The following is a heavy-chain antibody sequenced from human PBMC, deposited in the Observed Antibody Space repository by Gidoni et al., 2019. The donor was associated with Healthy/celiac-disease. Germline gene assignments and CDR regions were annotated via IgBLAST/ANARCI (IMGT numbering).Heavy chain of an antibody. J-gene: IGHJ5*02. CDR3: AREIAAAGRNWFDP. Sequence: QVQLVESGGGVVHPGRSLRLSCAASGFTFRSYAMHWVRQAPGKGLEWVAVISYDGSNKYYADSVKGRFTISRDNSKNTLYLQMNSLRAEDTAVYYCAREIAAAGRNWFDPWGQGTLVTVSS. D-gene: IGHD6-13*01. V-gene: IGHV3-30-3*01. CDR1: GFTFRSYA. CDR2: ISYDGSNK.